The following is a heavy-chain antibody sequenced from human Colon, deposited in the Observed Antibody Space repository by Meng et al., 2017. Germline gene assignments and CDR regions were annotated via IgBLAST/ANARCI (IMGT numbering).Heavy chain of an antibody. J-gene: IGHJ5*02. V-gene: IGHV4-4*02. D-gene: IGHD2-2*01. CDR1: GGSIHSRNW. CDR3: SRGVVAGAMVWFDP. Sequence: QVQLQESSPGLVRPSRTLSHTCPVSGGSIHSRNWWLSVRHAPGKGLEWIGEIYHGGNTNYNPSLKSRVTLSLDKSKNQFSLRLTSVTAADTAMYYCSRGVVAGAMVWFDPWGPGTLVTVSS. CDR2: IYHGGNT.